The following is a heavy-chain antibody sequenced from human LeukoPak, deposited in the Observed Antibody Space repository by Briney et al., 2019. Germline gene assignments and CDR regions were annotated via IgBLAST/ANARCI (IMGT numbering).Heavy chain of an antibody. Sequence: PSETLSLTCTVSGGSISSSSYYWGWIRQPPGKGLEWIGSIYYSGSTYYNPSLKSRVTISVDTSKNQFSLKLSSVTAADTAVYYCARGPGAIDWWFGELPGRGHWFDPWGQGTLVTVSS. CDR2: IYYSGST. V-gene: IGHV4-39*01. CDR1: GGSISSSSYY. J-gene: IGHJ5*02. D-gene: IGHD3-10*01. CDR3: ARGPGAIDWWFGELPGRGHWFDP.